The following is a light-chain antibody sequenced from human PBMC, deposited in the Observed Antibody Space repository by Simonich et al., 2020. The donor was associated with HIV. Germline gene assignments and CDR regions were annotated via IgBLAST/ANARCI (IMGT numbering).Light chain of an antibody. CDR1: QSVLYSSNNKNY. V-gene: IGKV4-1*01. CDR2: WAS. J-gene: IGKJ4*01. Sequence: DIVMTQSADSLAVSLGERATINCKSSQSVLYSSNNKNYLAWYQQKPGKPPKVLIYWASTRESGVPDRFSGSGSGIDFTLTISSLQAEDVAVYYCQQYYSAPITFGGGTKVEIK. CDR3: QQYYSAPIT.